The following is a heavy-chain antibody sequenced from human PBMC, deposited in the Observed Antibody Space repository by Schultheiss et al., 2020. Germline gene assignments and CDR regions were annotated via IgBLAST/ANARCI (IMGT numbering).Heavy chain of an antibody. V-gene: IGHV3-53*01. D-gene: IGHD6-13*01. CDR1: GFTVSSNY. CDR2: IYSGSRT. Sequence: GGSLRLSCAASGFTVSSNYMSWVRQAPGKGLEWVSVIYSGSRTYYADSVKGRFTISRDNSKNTLYLQMNSLRAEDTAVYYCARDSSSWSTLDYWGQGTLVTVSS. J-gene: IGHJ4*02. CDR3: ARDSSSWSTLDY.